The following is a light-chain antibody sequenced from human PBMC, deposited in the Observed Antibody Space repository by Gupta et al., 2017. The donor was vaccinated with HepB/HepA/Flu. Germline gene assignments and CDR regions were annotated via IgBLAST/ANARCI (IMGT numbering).Light chain of an antibody. CDR1: QSISSY. J-gene: IGKJ2*01. V-gene: IGKV1-39*01. Sequence: DIQMTKSPSSLSASVGDRVTITCRASQSISSYLNWYQQKPEKAPKLLIYAASSLQSGVPSRFSSSGSGTYFTLTISSLQPEDFATYYCQQSYSTPEYTFGQGTKLEIK. CDR3: QQSYSTPEYT. CDR2: AAS.